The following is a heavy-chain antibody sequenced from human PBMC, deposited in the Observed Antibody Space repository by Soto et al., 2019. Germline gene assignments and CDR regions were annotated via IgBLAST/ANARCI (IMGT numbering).Heavy chain of an antibody. CDR3: ARRGSGSYSDY. J-gene: IGHJ4*02. Sequence: QLQLQESGPGLVKPSETLSLTCTVSGGSISSSSYYWGWIRQPPGKGLEWIGSMYYSGSTYYNPSLKRRVTISVDTSKNQCSLKLSSVTAADTAVYYCARRGSGSYSDYWGQGTLVTVSS. CDR1: GGSISSSSYY. CDR2: MYYSGST. D-gene: IGHD3-10*01. V-gene: IGHV4-39*01.